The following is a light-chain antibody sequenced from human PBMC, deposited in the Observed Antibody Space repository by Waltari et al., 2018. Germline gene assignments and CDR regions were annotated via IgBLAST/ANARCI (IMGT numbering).Light chain of an antibody. J-gene: IGKJ4*01. CDR2: EAS. V-gene: IGKV3-11*01. Sequence: EVVLTQSPATLSLSPGERATLSCRASQSVYNFLAWYQQNPGQAPRLLIYEASQRATGIPARFSGSGSGTDFTLTSSNLEPEDVAVYYCQQRANWPPLTFGGGTKVEIK. CDR1: QSVYNF. CDR3: QQRANWPPLT.